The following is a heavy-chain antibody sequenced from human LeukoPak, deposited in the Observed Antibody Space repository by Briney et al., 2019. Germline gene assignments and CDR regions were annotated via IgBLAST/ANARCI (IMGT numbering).Heavy chain of an antibody. J-gene: IGHJ3*02. Sequence: PSGTLSLTCAVSGGSISSSNWWSWVRQPPGKGLEWIGEIYHSGSTNYNPSLKSRVTISVDKSKNQFSLKLSSVAAADTAVYYCARDNQGSGSYYHDAFDIWGQGTMVTVSS. CDR1: GGSISSSNW. D-gene: IGHD3-10*01. CDR2: IYHSGST. CDR3: ARDNQGSGSYYHDAFDI. V-gene: IGHV4-4*02.